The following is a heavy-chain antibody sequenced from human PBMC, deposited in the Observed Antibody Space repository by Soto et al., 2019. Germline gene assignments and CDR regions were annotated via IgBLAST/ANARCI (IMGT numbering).Heavy chain of an antibody. Sequence: GGSLRLSCTVSGLAFNNYGINWVRQAPGKGLEWVSSISKSDYTYYSDSVKGRFTISRDNAKNSVSLQMNTLRVEDTAVYYCAREDSIIIPAVSDFWGQGTLVTVSS. CDR2: ISKSDYT. J-gene: IGHJ4*02. D-gene: IGHD2-2*01. CDR3: AREDSIIIPAVSDF. V-gene: IGHV3-21*01. CDR1: GLAFNNYG.